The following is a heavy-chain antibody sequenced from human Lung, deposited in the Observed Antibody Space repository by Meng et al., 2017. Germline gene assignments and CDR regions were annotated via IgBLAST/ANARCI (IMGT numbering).Heavy chain of an antibody. J-gene: IGHJ4*02. CDR3: ARVTPGRSYSDY. D-gene: IGHD3-10*01. Sequence: QVQPGQFGPEVKKPGASVKVSCKASDYTFSSYGVSWVRQAPGQGLEWMAWLGAHDGDTSHAPKFQGRVTVSADSPTATAYMELRSLRSDDTAVYYCARVTPGRSYSDYWGQGTLVTVSS. V-gene: IGHV1-18*01. CDR1: DYTFSSYG. CDR2: LGAHDGDT.